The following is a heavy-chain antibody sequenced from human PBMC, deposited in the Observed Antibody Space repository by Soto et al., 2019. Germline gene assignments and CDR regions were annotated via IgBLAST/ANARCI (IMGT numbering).Heavy chain of an antibody. CDR1: GYTFTSYA. CDR2: INAGNGDT. Sequence: ASVKVSCKASGYTFTSYAMHWVRQAPGQRLEWMGWINAGNGDTKYSQKLQGRVTITRDTSASTAYMELSSLRSEDTAVYYCARGCSGGSCYSFQHWGQGTLVTVSS. J-gene: IGHJ1*01. V-gene: IGHV1-3*01. CDR3: ARGCSGGSCYSFQH. D-gene: IGHD2-15*01.